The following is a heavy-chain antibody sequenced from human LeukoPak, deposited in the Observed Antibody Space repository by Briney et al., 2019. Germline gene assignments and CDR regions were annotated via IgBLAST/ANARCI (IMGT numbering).Heavy chain of an antibody. CDR1: GGSISGYY. CDR2: IYYSGNI. Sequence: SETLSLTCTVSGGSISGYYWTWIRQPPGKGLEWIGFIYYSGNINYNPSLKSRVTISVDTSKNQFSLKLSSVTAADTALYYCARDTLDYFDYWGQGILVTVSS. V-gene: IGHV4-59*01. J-gene: IGHJ4*02. CDR3: ARDTLDYFDY.